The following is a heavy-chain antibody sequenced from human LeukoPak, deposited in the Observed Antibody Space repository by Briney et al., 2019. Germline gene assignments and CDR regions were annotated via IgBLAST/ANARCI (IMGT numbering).Heavy chain of an antibody. CDR2: FKGKTDGGTT. V-gene: IGHV3-15*01. CDR1: GFTFNNAW. Sequence: GVSLRLSCAASGFTFNNAWMSWVRQAPGLGLEGVGRFKGKTDGGTTDYDAPVKGRFTISRDDAKNTVYLQMNSLKTEDTALYYCTTDKAYFDCWGQGTLVTVSS. J-gene: IGHJ4*02. CDR3: TTDKAYFDC.